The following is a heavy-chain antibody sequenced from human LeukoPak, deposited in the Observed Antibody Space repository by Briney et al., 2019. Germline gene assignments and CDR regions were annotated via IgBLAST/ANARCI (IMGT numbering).Heavy chain of an antibody. D-gene: IGHD1-26*01. CDR3: GRDIRAGGNYYGIRY. J-gene: IGHJ4*02. V-gene: IGHV1-18*04. CDR2: INPYYGNT. Sequence: GASVKVSCKASGYTFTGYYMHWVRQAPGQGLEWVGWINPYYGNTNYAQKLQGRVTMTTDTSTSTAYMELRSLTSDDTAIYYCGRDIRAGGNYYGIRYWGQGTLVTVSS. CDR1: GYTFTGYY.